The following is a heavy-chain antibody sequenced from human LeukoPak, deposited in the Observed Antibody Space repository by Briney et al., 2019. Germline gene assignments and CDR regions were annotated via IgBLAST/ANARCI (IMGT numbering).Heavy chain of an antibody. CDR1: GGSISSYY. CDR2: IYYSGST. V-gene: IGHV4-59*08. CDR3: ARPGIVGAHDAFDI. Sequence: SETRSLTCTVSGGSISSYYWSWIRQPPGKGLEWIGYIYYSGSTNYNPSLKSRVTISVDTSKNQFSLKLSSVTAADTAVYYCARPGIVGAHDAFDIWGQGTMVTVSS. J-gene: IGHJ3*02. D-gene: IGHD1-26*01.